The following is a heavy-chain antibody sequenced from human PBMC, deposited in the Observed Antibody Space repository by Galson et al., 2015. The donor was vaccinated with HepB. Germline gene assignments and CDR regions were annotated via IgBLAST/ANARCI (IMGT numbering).Heavy chain of an antibody. Sequence: SVKVSCKASGYTFTSYGISWVRQAPGQGLEWMGWISAYNGNTNYAQKLQGRVTMTTDTSTSTAYMELRSLGSDDTAVYYCARDTRGGSSWRIFDYWGQGTLVTVSS. V-gene: IGHV1-18*01. CDR1: GYTFTSYG. D-gene: IGHD6-13*01. CDR3: ARDTRGGSSWRIFDY. CDR2: ISAYNGNT. J-gene: IGHJ4*02.